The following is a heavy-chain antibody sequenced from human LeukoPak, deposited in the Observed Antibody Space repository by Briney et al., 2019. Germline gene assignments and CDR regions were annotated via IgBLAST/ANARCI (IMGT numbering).Heavy chain of an antibody. CDR3: ARDSSITMVREGFDP. J-gene: IGHJ5*02. D-gene: IGHD3-10*01. CDR1: GFTFSSYG. CDR2: IRYDGSNK. Sequence: GGSLRLSCAASGFTFSSYGMHWVRQAPGKGLEWVAFIRYDGSNKYYADSVKGRFTISRDNSKNTLYLQMNSLRAEDTAVYYCARDSSITMVREGFDPWGRGTLVTVSS. V-gene: IGHV3-30*02.